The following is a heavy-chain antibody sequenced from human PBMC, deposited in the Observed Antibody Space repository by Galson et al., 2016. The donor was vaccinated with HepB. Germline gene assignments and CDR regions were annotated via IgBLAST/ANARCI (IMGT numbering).Heavy chain of an antibody. V-gene: IGHV1-2*06. CDR1: GYTFTGYY. Sequence: SVKVSCKASGYTFTGYYMHWVRQAPGQGLEWMGRINPNSGGTNYAQKFQGRVTMTRDTSISTGYMELSRLSADDTAVYYCARDPGNPNYFGYWGQGTLVTVSS. CDR3: ARDPGNPNYFGY. J-gene: IGHJ4*02. CDR2: INPNSGGT.